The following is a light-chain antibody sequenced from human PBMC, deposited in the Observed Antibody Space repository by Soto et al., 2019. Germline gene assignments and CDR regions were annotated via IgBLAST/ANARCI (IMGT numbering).Light chain of an antibody. CDR3: SSYAGSSTV. J-gene: IGLJ1*01. Sequence: SALAQPASVSGSPGQSITISCTGTSSGVGGYNYVSWYQQHPGKAPKLMIYEVSYRPSGVPDRFSGSKSGNTASLTVSGLQAEDEADYYCSSYAGSSTVFGTGTKVTVL. CDR1: SSGVGGYNY. CDR2: EVS. V-gene: IGLV2-14*01.